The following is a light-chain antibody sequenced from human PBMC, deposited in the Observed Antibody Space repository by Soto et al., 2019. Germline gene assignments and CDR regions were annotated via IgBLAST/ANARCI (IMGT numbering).Light chain of an antibody. CDR2: GAS. Sequence: EIVLTQSPATLSLSPGERATLSCMASQSVKTFLVWYQQKPGQAPRLLIYGASTRATGIPARFSGSGSGTDFTLTISRLEPEDFAVYYCQQYGSSPITFGQGTRLEIK. CDR3: QQYGSSPIT. J-gene: IGKJ5*01. CDR1: QSVKTF. V-gene: IGKV3-20*01.